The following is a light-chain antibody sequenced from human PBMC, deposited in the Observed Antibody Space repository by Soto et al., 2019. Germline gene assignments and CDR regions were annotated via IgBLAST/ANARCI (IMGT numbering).Light chain of an antibody. CDR3: QQRSNWPST. V-gene: IGKV3-11*01. J-gene: IGKJ4*01. CDR1: QSVRSY. CDR2: DAF. Sequence: EIVLTQSPVTLSLSPGERATLSCRASQSVRSYLAWYQQKPGQAPRLLIYDAFKRATGIPARFSGSGSGTDFTLTISSLEPEDCAVYYCQQRSNWPSTFGGGTKVEIK.